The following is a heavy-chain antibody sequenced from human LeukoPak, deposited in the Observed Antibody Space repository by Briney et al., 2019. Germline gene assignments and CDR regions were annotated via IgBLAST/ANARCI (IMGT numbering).Heavy chain of an antibody. J-gene: IGHJ4*02. CDR2: ISGSGGST. V-gene: IGHV3-23*01. CDR3: AKVEWELLGYQFDY. Sequence: PGGSLLLSCAASGFTFSSYAMRWVRQAPGKGLEWVSAISGSGGSTYYADSVKGRFTISRDNSKNTLYLQMNSLRAEDTAVYYCAKVEWELLGYQFDYWGQGTLVTVSS. CDR1: GFTFSSYA. D-gene: IGHD1-26*01.